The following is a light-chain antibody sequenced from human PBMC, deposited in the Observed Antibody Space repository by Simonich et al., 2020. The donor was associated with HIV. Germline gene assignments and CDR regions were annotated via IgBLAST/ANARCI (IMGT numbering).Light chain of an antibody. CDR2: GSS. V-gene: IGKV3-15*01. CDR1: QSVGND. J-gene: IGKJ4*01. CDR3: QQYNDWPT. Sequence: EIVMTQAPATVSVSPGEGATLSCRASQSVGNDLAWYQQKPGQAPRPLIYGSSTRATDIPARISGSGSGTEFTLTISSMQSEDFAIYYCQQYNDWPTFGGGTKVEIK.